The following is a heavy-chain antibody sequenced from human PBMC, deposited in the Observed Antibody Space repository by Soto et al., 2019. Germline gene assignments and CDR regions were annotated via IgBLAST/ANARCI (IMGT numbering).Heavy chain of an antibody. V-gene: IGHV4-39*01. CDR2: IYSGGST. CDR1: GGSISSSSYY. Sequence: SETLSLTCTVSGGSISSSSYYWGWIRQPPGKGLEWIGSIYSGGSTYYNPSLKSRVTISVDTSKNQFFLKLSSVTAADTAVYYCARHKDIVLVGFDPWGQGTLVTVSS. CDR3: ARHKDIVLVGFDP. J-gene: IGHJ5*02. D-gene: IGHD2-2*01.